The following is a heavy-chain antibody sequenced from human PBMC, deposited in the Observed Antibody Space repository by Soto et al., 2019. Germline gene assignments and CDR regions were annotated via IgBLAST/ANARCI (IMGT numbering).Heavy chain of an antibody. J-gene: IGHJ3*02. CDR3: ARHRVVSAAGNDGFDI. Sequence: QLQLQESGPGLVKPSETLSLTCSVSGGSIISAYYWGWIRQPPGKGLAWIASIYYGGNTLYNPSLKSRLTISMDTTKNHLSLKLSSVTAADTAVYYCARHRVVSAAGNDGFDIWGQGTIVTVSS. D-gene: IGHD2-2*01. V-gene: IGHV4-39*01. CDR2: IYYGGNT. CDR1: GGSIISAYY.